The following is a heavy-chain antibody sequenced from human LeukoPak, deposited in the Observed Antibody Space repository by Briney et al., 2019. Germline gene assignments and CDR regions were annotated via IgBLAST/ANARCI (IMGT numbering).Heavy chain of an antibody. CDR1: GFSVRTPGGG. CDR2: IYWNDDK. V-gene: IGHV2-5*01. Sequence: SGPTLVNPPQTLTLTCTFSGFSVRTPGGGVGWIRQPPVKAPEWLPLIYWNDDKRYSPTLKSRLTITKDTYKNQVVLTMTIMDPVDTATYCCARRPRVMVFFDYWGQGTLVTVSS. D-gene: IGHD3-22*01. CDR3: ARRPRVMVFFDY. J-gene: IGHJ4*02.